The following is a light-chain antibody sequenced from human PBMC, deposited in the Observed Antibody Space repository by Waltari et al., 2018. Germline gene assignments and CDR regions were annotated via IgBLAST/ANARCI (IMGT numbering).Light chain of an antibody. Sequence: DIQMTQSPSSLSASVGDRVTITCRASQSISNYLNWCQQKPGKAPKLLIFAASNLETGVPSRFSGSGSGTDFTFTISSLQPEDIATYYCQQYDNLRYTFGQGTKLEIK. CDR3: QQYDNLRYT. V-gene: IGKV1-33*01. J-gene: IGKJ2*01. CDR2: AAS. CDR1: QSISNY.